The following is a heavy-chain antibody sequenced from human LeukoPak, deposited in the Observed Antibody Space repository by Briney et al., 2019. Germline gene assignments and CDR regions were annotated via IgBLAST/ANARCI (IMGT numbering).Heavy chain of an antibody. V-gene: IGHV3-23*01. D-gene: IGHD3-16*02. CDR2: IRYNIENT. CDR1: GFTFSNYA. J-gene: IGHJ4*02. Sequence: GGSLRLSCAASGFTFSNYAMGWVRQAPGKGPEWVSSIRYNIENTHYADAVQGRFTISRDNSKNTLYLQMNSLRAEDTAVYYCAKERAGYTNPYYFDYWGQGTLVTVSS. CDR3: AKERAGYTNPYYFDY.